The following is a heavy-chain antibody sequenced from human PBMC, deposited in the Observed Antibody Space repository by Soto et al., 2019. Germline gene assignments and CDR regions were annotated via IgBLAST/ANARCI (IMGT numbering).Heavy chain of an antibody. CDR3: AKDIGYCSGGSCYGFDY. CDR1: GFTFDDYA. V-gene: IGHV3-9*01. D-gene: IGHD2-15*01. CDR2: ISWNSGSI. J-gene: IGHJ4*02. Sequence: EVQLVESGGGLVQPGGSLRLSCAASGFTFDDYAMHWVRQAPGKGLEWVSGISWNSGSIGYADSVKGRFTISRDNAKNSLYLQMNSLRAEDTALYYCAKDIGYCSGGSCYGFDYWGQGTLVTVSS.